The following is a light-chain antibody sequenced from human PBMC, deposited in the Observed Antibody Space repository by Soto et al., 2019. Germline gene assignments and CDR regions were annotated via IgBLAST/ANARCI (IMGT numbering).Light chain of an antibody. Sequence: TVLTQSPGTPSVSPGERASLSCRASQSVSINLAWYQQKPGQAPRLLIYGASTRATGISARFSGSGSGTEFTLSINSLQSEDFAVYYCQEYDNWPPEGTFGQGTKV. CDR1: QSVSIN. J-gene: IGKJ1*01. V-gene: IGKV3-15*01. CDR2: GAS. CDR3: QEYDNWPPEGT.